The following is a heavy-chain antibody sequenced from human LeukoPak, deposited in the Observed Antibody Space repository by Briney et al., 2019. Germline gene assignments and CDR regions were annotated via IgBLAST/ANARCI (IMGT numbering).Heavy chain of an antibody. CDR3: AREEDCSGGICYLGNAFDI. J-gene: IGHJ3*02. D-gene: IGHD2-15*01. CDR1: GGSIGSGGYY. Sequence: SETLSLTCTVSGGSIGSGGYYWSWIRQPPGKGLEWIGEINHSGSTNYNASLKSRVTISVDTSKNQFSLKLSSVTAADTAVYYCAREEDCSGGICYLGNAFDIWGQGTMVTVSS. V-gene: IGHV4-39*07. CDR2: INHSGST.